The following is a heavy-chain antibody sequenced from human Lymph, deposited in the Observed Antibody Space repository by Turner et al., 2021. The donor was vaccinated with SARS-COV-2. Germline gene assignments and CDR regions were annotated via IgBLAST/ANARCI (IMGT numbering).Heavy chain of an antibody. D-gene: IGHD2-21*02. CDR2: IYYSGGT. V-gene: IGHV4-39*01. J-gene: IGHJ6*02. CDR1: GGSISSSTYY. CDR3: ARQRLTRYGMDV. Sequence: QLQLQESGPGLVKPPEILSLTCTVSGGSISSSTYYWGWIRQPPGKGLEWIGSIYYSGGTYQNPSLKSRVTISVEPSKNQISLKLSSVTAADTAVYYCARQRLTRYGMDVRGQGTTVTVSS.